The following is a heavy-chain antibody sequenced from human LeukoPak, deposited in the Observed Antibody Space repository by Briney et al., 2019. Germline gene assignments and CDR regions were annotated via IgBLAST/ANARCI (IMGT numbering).Heavy chain of an antibody. CDR3: ALGKNFGYHYFDF. CDR2: IRFDGSEK. CDR1: GFSFSSYG. Sequence: GGSLRLSCVASGFSFSSYGMHWVRRAPGKGLEWMTFIRFDGSEKYYADSVKGRFTISRDYSKNTLFLQMSSLRPEDTAVYYCALGKNFGYHYFDFWGQGALVTVSS. J-gene: IGHJ4*02. V-gene: IGHV3-30*02. D-gene: IGHD2-2*03.